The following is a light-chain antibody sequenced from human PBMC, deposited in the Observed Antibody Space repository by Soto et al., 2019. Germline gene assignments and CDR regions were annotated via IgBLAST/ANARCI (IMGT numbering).Light chain of an antibody. V-gene: IGLV1-40*01. CDR2: GNS. Sequence: QSVLTQPPSVSGAPGQRLTISCTGSSSNIGAGYDVHWYQQLPGTAPKLLIYGNSNRPSGVPDRFSGSKSGTSASLAITGLQAEDEADYYCQCYDSSLSGVVFGTGSKLTVL. J-gene: IGLJ1*01. CDR1: SSNIGAGYD. CDR3: QCYDSSLSGVV.